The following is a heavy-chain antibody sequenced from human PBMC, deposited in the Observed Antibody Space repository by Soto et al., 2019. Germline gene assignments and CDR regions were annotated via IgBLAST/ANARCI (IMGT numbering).Heavy chain of an antibody. J-gene: IGHJ4*02. CDR1: GYTFTSYG. CDR2: ISAYNGNT. V-gene: IGHV1-18*01. Sequence: APVKVSCKASGYTFTSYGISWVRQAPGQGLEWMGWISAYNGNTNYAQKLQGRVTMTTDTSTSTAYMELRSRRSDDTAVYYCARVRSIAVAGTTDYWGQGTLVTVSS. D-gene: IGHD6-19*01. CDR3: ARVRSIAVAGTTDY.